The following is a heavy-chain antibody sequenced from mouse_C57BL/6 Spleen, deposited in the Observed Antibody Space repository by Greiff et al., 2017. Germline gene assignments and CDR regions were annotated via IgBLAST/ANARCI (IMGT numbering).Heavy chain of an antibody. CDR2: FTMYSDAT. V-gene: IGHV1-49*01. CDR1: YFAFMASA. CDR3: ARSGYGNYSAWFAY. Sequence: LKESGAELVRPGSSVKLSCKDSYFAFMASAMPWVKQRPGHGLEWIGSFTMYSDATDYSENFKGKATLTANTSSSTAYMELSSLTSEDSAVYYCARSGYGNYSAWFAYWGQGTLVTVSA. D-gene: IGHD2-1*01. J-gene: IGHJ3*01.